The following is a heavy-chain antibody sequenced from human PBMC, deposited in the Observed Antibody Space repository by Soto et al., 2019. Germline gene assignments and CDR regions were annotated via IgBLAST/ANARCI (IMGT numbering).Heavy chain of an antibody. J-gene: IGHJ4*02. D-gene: IGHD3-9*01. CDR1: GFTLRSYS. CDR2: ISSSSGSI. V-gene: IGHV3-48*01. Sequence: PGGSLRLSCAAAGFTLRSYSIHWVRQAPGKGLEWVSYISSSSGSIFFADSVKCRFTISRDNAKNSVFLEMNSLRAEDTAVYYCARDYDILTGRFDYWGQGTLVTVSS. CDR3: ARDYDILTGRFDY.